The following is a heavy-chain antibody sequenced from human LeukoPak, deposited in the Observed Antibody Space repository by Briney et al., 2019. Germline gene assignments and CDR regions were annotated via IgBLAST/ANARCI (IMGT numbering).Heavy chain of an antibody. D-gene: IGHD6-13*01. CDR1: GFTFSSYG. CDR2: IWYDGSNK. J-gene: IGHJ4*02. V-gene: IGHV3-30*19. CDR3: ASSRGYSSSWYLDY. Sequence: PGGSLRLSCAASGFTFSSYGMHWVRQAPGKGLEWVAVIWYDGSNKYYADSVKGRFTISRDNSKNTLYLQVNSLSSEDTAVYYCASSRGYSSSWYLDYWGQGTLVTVSS.